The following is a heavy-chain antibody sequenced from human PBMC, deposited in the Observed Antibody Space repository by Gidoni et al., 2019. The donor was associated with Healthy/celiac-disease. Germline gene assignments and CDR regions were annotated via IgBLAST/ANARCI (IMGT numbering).Heavy chain of an antibody. V-gene: IGHV3-23*01. Sequence: VQLLESGGGLVQPGGSLGLSCAATGVRFSSYAMSGVRQAPGTGLEWVSAISGSGGSTYYADAVKGRFTISRDNSKNTLYLQMNSLRAEDTAVYYCAKDPSAEQWLVDWYFDLWGRGTLVTVSS. D-gene: IGHD6-19*01. CDR3: AKDPSAEQWLVDWYFDL. CDR1: GVRFSSYA. J-gene: IGHJ2*01. CDR2: ISGSGGST.